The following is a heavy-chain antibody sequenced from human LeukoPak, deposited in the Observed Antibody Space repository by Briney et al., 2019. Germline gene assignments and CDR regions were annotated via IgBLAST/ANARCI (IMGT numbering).Heavy chain of an antibody. CDR1: GGSISSGDYY. CDR2: NYYSGST. D-gene: IGHD6-19*01. CDR3: ASLVNMAGMIFFDI. V-gene: IGHV4-30-4*01. J-gene: IGHJ3*02. Sequence: SETLSLTCTVSGGSISSGDYYWSWIRQPPGKGLEWIGYNYYSGSTYYNPSLKSRVTISVDTSKNQFSLKLSSVTAADTAVYYCASLVNMAGMIFFDIWGQGTMVTVSS.